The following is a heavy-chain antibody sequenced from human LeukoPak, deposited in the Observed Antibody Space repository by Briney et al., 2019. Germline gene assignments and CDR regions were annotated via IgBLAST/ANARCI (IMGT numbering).Heavy chain of an antibody. CDR2: INPNSGGT. CDR1: GYTFTGYY. Sequence: ASVKVSFKASGYTFTGYYIHWVRQAPGQGLEWMGWINPNSGGTNYAQKFQGRVTMTRDTSISTAYLELSRLRSDDTAVYYCARVADLSWFDPWGQGTLVTASS. J-gene: IGHJ5*02. V-gene: IGHV1-2*02. CDR3: ARVADLSWFDP.